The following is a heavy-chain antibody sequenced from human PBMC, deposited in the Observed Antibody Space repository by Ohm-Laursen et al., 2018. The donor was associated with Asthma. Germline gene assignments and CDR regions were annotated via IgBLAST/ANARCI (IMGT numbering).Heavy chain of an antibody. D-gene: IGHD2-2*01. Sequence: SDTLSLTCTVSGGSVSSGSYYWSWIRQPPGKGLEWIGYIYYSGSTNYNPSLKSRVTISVDTSKNQFSLKLSSVTAADTAVYYCASSSGSRSSHTVDYWGQGTLVTVSA. CDR3: ASSSGSRSSHTVDY. V-gene: IGHV4-61*01. CDR1: GGSVSSGSYY. J-gene: IGHJ4*02. CDR2: IYYSGST.